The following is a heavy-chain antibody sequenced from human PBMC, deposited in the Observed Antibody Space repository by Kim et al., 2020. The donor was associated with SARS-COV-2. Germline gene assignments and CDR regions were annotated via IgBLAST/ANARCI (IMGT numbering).Heavy chain of an antibody. CDR3: TTGAPPYYDSSPYLESPPFDC. CDR2: VKSTTDGRTI. Sequence: GGSLRLSCAASGFNFANAYMTWVRQAPGKGLEWVARVKSTTDGRTIDYAAPVKGRFTISRDDSKSTLYLQMDGLKPEDTAFYYCTTGAPPYYDSSPYLESPPFDCWGQGTLVTVSS. J-gene: IGHJ4*02. D-gene: IGHD3-22*01. V-gene: IGHV3-15*01. CDR1: GFNFANAY.